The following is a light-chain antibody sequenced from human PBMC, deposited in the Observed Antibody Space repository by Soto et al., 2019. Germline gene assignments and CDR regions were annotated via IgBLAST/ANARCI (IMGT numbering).Light chain of an antibody. CDR1: QSDLYSSNNKNY. V-gene: IGKV4-1*01. Sequence: EIVMTQSPDSLAVSRGERASINCKSSQSDLYSSNNKNYLAWYQQKPGQPPKLLIYWASTRESGVPDRFSGSGSGTDFTLTISSLQAEDVAVYYCQQYYSTPITFGQGTRLEIK. CDR2: WAS. J-gene: IGKJ5*01. CDR3: QQYYSTPIT.